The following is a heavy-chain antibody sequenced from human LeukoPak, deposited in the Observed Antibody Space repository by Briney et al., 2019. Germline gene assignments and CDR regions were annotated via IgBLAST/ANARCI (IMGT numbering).Heavy chain of an antibody. CDR3: ASDLSAASYYYYGMDV. Sequence: SQTLSLTCAISGDSVSSKTAAWNWIRQSPSRGLEWLGRTYYRSKWYNDYAVSVKSRITINPDTSKNLFSLQLNSVTPEDTAVYYCASDLSAASYYYYGMDVWGQGTTVTVSS. CDR1: GDSVSSKTAA. D-gene: IGHD2-15*01. J-gene: IGHJ6*02. V-gene: IGHV6-1*01. CDR2: TYYRSKWYN.